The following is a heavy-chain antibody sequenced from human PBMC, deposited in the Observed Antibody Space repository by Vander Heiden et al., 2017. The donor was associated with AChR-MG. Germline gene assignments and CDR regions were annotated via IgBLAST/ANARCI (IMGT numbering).Heavy chain of an antibody. D-gene: IGHD1-20*01. J-gene: IGHJ6*02. V-gene: IGHV1-46*03. Sequence: QVQLVQSGAEVKKPGASVKVSCKASGYTFTSYYMPWVRQVPGQGLGWMGIINPSGGSTSYAQKFQGRVTMTRDTSTSTVYMELSSLRSEDTAVYYCARALGAIRYNWNDDYYYYGMDVWGQGTTVTVSS. CDR1: GYTFTSYY. CDR3: ARALGAIRYNWNDDYYYYGMDV. CDR2: INPSGGST.